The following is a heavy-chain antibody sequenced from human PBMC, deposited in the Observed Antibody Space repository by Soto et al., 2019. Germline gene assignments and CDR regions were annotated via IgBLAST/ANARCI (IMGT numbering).Heavy chain of an antibody. CDR1: GFTFINYA. CDR3: ARKILGSTTRPNYWYFDL. J-gene: IGHJ2*01. V-gene: IGHV3-23*01. Sequence: EVQVLESGGGLVQPGGSLRLSCAGSGFTFINYAMNWVRLAPGKGLEWVSSISGGGDAAFFPDSVRGRFTISRDNSKNTVTLQMNSLGVDDTAVYYCARKILGSTTRPNYWYFDLWGRGTLVIVSS. CDR2: ISGGGDAA. D-gene: IGHD7-27*01.